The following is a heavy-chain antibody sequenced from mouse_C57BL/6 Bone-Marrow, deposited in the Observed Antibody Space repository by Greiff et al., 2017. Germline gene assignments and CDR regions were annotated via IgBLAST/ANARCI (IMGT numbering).Heavy chain of an antibody. Sequence: EVQLVESGGGLVQPGGSLSLSCAASGFTFTDYYMSWVRQPPGKELEWLGFIRNKANGYTTEYSASVKGRFTISRDNSQSTLYLQMNALRAEDSAAYYCSRYRGLGDCYVDVWGTGTTVTVSS. CDR3: SRYRGLGDCYVDV. V-gene: IGHV7-3*01. D-gene: IGHD3-2*02. CDR2: IRNKANGYTT. CDR1: GFTFTDYY. J-gene: IGHJ1*03.